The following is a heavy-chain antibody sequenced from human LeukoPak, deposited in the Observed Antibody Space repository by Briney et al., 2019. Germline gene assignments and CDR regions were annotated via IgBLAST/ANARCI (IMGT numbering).Heavy chain of an antibody. Sequence: SETLSLTCTVSGYSISSDSYWGWIRQPPGKGLEWIGTISHSGTTYYSPSLKSRVTISIDTLENHFSLDLTSVTATDTAVYYCAKFGSTSGRGFDPWGQGTLVTVSS. CDR2: ISHSGTT. V-gene: IGHV4-38-2*02. CDR1: GYSISSDSY. D-gene: IGHD2-2*01. J-gene: IGHJ5*02. CDR3: AKFGSTSGRGFDP.